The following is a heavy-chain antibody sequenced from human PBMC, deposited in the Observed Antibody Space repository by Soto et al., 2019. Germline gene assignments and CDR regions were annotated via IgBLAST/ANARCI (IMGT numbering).Heavy chain of an antibody. Sequence: QVQLVQSGAEVKKPGSSVKVSCKASGGTFSSYTISCVRQAPGDGLEWTGRIIPILSIANYAQKFQGRVTITADNYTITADMEVSSLRSEQPAVYYCARDKIRGPTYDIFTGEADYWGQGTRVTVSS. CDR1: GGTFSSYT. J-gene: IGHJ4*02. CDR2: IIPILSIA. CDR3: ARDKIRGPTYDIFTGEADY. V-gene: IGHV1-69*08. D-gene: IGHD3-9*01.